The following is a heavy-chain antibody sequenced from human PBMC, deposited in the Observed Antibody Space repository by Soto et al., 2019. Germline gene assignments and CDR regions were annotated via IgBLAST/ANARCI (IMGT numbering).Heavy chain of an antibody. J-gene: IGHJ5*02. D-gene: IGHD3-22*01. CDR2: ISYDGSNK. CDR3: ARLGLGPNYDSSGYYPNWFDP. V-gene: IGHV3-30-3*01. CDR1: GFTFSSYA. Sequence: SCAASGFTFSSYAMHWVRQAPGKGLEWVAVISYDGSNKYYADSVKGRFTISRDNSKNTLYLQMNSLRAEDTAVYYCARLGLGPNYDSSGYYPNWFDPWGQGTLVTVSS.